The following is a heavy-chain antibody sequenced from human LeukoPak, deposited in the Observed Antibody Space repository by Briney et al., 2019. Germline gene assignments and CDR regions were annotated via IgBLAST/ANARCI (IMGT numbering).Heavy chain of an antibody. Sequence: GASVKVSCKASGYTFTSYYMHWVRQAPGQGLEWMGIINPSGGSTSYAQKFQGRVTMTRDTSTSTVYMELSSLRSEDTAVYYCAKQNVEMATIRSSADAFDIWGQGTMVTVSS. J-gene: IGHJ3*02. V-gene: IGHV1-46*01. D-gene: IGHD5-24*01. CDR3: AKQNVEMATIRSSADAFDI. CDR1: GYTFTSYY. CDR2: INPSGGST.